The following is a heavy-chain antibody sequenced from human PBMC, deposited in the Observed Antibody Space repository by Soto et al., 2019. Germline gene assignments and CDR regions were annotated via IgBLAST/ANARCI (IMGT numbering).Heavy chain of an antibody. D-gene: IGHD3-22*01. Sequence: QLQLQESGPGLVKPSDTLSLTCTVSGGSISNSGYYWAWIRQPPGKGLEWIGSIYNSGTTYYNPSRESRVTTSRDTSRNYFSLGLSSVTAADTAVYYCARLPYDSSGHHYLCPELWGQGTTVIVSS. J-gene: IGHJ6*02. CDR2: IYNSGTT. CDR3: ARLPYDSSGHHYLCPEL. V-gene: IGHV4-39*02. CDR1: GGSISNSGYY.